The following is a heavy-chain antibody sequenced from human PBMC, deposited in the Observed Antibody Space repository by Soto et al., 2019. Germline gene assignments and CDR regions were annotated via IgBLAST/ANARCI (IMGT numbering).Heavy chain of an antibody. J-gene: IGHJ4*02. Sequence: QLQLQESGPGLVKPSETLSLTCTVSGGSISSSSYYWGWIRQPPGKGLEWIGSIYYSGSTYYNPSLKSRVTISVDTSKNQFSLKLSSVTAADTAVYYCARLLLMDCGGDCSIPDYWGQGTLVTVSS. CDR3: ARLLLMDCGGDCSIPDY. D-gene: IGHD2-21*02. V-gene: IGHV4-39*01. CDR2: IYYSGST. CDR1: GGSISSSSYY.